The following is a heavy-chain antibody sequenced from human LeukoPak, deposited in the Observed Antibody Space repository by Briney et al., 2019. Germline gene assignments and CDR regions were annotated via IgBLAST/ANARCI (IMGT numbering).Heavy chain of an antibody. CDR3: ARLGYDYDAFDI. CDR2: IGTAGDT. CDR1: GFTFSSYD. V-gene: IGHV3-13*01. Sequence: PGVSLRLSCAASGFTFSSYDVHWVRQATGKGLEWVSAIGTAGDTYYPGSVKGRFTISRENAKNSLYLQMNSLRAGDTAVYYCARLGYDYDAFDIWGQGTMVTVSS. D-gene: IGHD5-12*01. J-gene: IGHJ3*02.